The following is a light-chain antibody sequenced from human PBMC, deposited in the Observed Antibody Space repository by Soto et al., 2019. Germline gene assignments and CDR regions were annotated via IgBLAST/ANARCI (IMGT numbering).Light chain of an antibody. CDR3: VSSAANNCYV. Sequence: QSALTQPRSVSGSPGQSVTISCTGTSSDVGGYDYVSWYQQHPGKAPKLIIYEVTKRPSGVPDRFSGSKSGNTASLIVSWIRAEDEADYYCVSSAANNCYVSGPGPKFTVL. J-gene: IGLJ1*01. V-gene: IGLV2-8*01. CDR2: EVT. CDR1: SSDVGGYDY.